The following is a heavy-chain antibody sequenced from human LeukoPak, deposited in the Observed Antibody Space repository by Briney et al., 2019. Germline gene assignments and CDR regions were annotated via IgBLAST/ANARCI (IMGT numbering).Heavy chain of an antibody. CDR3: ARTIAVAGVVDY. V-gene: IGHV1-69*05. Sequence: ASVKVSCKASGGTFSSYAISWVRQAPGQGLEWMGRIIPIFGTANYAQKFQGRVTITTDESTSTAYMELSSLRSEDTAVYYCARTIAVAGVVDYWGQGTLVTVSS. CDR1: GGTFSSYA. CDR2: IIPIFGTA. J-gene: IGHJ4*02. D-gene: IGHD6-19*01.